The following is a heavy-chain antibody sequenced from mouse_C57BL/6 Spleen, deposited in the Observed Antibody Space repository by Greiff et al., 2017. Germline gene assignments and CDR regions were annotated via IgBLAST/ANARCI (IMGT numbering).Heavy chain of an antibody. CDR3: ARSDYGYGVGFAC. CDR1: GYTFTSYC. Sequence: QVQLQQSGAELVKPGASVKMSCKASGYTFTSYCITWVKQRPGQGLEWIGDIYPGSGSTNYNEKFKSKATLTVDTSSSTAYMQRSSLTSEDSAVYCCARSDYGYGVGFACWGKGTLVTVSA. CDR2: IYPGSGST. D-gene: IGHD2-2*01. V-gene: IGHV1-55*01. J-gene: IGHJ3*01.